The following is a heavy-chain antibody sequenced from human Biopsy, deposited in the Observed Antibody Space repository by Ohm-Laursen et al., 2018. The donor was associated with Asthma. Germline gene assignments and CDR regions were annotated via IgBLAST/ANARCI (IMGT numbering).Heavy chain of an antibody. V-gene: IGHV1-69*13. CDR3: ARKAGSCISRTCYSLDF. CDR2: INSVFGTT. J-gene: IGHJ4*02. D-gene: IGHD2-2*01. Sequence: SVQVSCKSLGGTFNTYVIGWVRQAPGQGLEWMGGINSVFGTTTYPQKFQDRVTITADDSTSTVYTELSSLRSEDTAVYYCARKAGSCISRTCYSLDFWGQGTLVTVSS. CDR1: GGTFNTYV.